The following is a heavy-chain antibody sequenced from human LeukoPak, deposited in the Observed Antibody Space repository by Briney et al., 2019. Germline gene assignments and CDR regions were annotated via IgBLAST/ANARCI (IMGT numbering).Heavy chain of an antibody. CDR3: ARSGTFDY. CDR1: GFTFSSYA. J-gene: IGHJ4*02. V-gene: IGHV3-30-3*01. CDR2: ISYDGSNK. Sequence: GRSLRLSCAASGFTFSSYAMHWVRQAPGKELEWVAVISYDGSNKYYADSVKGRFTISRDNSKNTLYLQMNSLRAEDTAVYYCARSGTFDYWGQGTLVTVSS. D-gene: IGHD1-1*01.